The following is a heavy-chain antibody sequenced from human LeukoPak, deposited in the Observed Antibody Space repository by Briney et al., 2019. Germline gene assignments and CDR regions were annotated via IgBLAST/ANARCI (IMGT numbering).Heavy chain of an antibody. V-gene: IGHV3-23*01. CDR3: AKDHAGTTYYYYMDV. D-gene: IGHD1-7*01. Sequence: GGSLRLSCAASGFTFSSYAMSWVRQAPGKGLEWVSAISGTGDSTYYADSVRGRFTISRDNSKNTLYLQMNSLRAEDTAVYYCAKDHAGTTYYYYMDVWGKGTTVTVSS. CDR1: GFTFSSYA. J-gene: IGHJ6*03. CDR2: ISGTGDST.